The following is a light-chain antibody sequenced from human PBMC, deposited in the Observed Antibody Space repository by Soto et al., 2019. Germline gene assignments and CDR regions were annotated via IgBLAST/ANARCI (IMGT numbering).Light chain of an antibody. CDR1: QGISSY. Sequence: AIRIILFPSSFYASTAGTVTIACRASQGISSYLAWYQQKPGKAPKLLIYAASTLQSGVPSRFSGSGSGTDFTLTISSLQPEDFATYYCQQSYSTPPTFGQGTKVDIK. CDR3: QQSYSTPPT. V-gene: IGKV1-8*01. J-gene: IGKJ1*01. CDR2: AAS.